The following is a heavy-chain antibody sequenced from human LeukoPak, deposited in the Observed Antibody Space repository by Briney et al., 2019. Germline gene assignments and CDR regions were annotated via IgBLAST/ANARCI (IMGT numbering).Heavy chain of an antibody. CDR2: ISGSGGST. V-gene: IGHV3-23*01. J-gene: IGHJ4*02. Sequence: GGSLRLSCAVSGFTFNNYAMNWVRQAPGKGLEWVSAISGSGGSTYYADSVKGRFTISRDNSKNTLYLQMNSLRAEDTAVYYCAKGYDSSGYVNFDYWGQGTLVTVSS. D-gene: IGHD3-22*01. CDR3: AKGYDSSGYVNFDY. CDR1: GFTFNNYA.